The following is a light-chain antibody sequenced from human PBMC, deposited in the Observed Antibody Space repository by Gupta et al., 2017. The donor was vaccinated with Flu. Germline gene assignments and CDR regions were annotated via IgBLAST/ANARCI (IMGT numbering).Light chain of an antibody. CDR1: NSTIGSNY. V-gene: IGLV1-47*01. CDR3: AAWDDSLSGRV. CDR2: RNN. J-gene: IGLJ3*02. Sequence: QSVLTQPPSASGTPGPRVTISCSGSNSTIGSNYVYWYQQLPGTAPKLLIYRNNQRPSGVPDRFSGSKSGTSASLAISGLRSEDEADYYCAAWDDSLSGRVFGGGTKLTVL.